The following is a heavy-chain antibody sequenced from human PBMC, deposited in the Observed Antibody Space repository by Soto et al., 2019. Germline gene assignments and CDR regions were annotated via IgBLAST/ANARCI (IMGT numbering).Heavy chain of an antibody. Sequence: GGSLRLSCPATGFTFSTCAMNWVRQAPGKGLEWVSTISGSGSTTYYADSVKGRFTISRDNFKNTLYLQMNSLRVEDTAVYYCAKDRPTSYGSGYPLGDFGASGQGTLDT. CDR2: ISGSGSTT. CDR3: AKDRPTSYGSGYPLGDFGA. D-gene: IGHD3-22*01. CDR1: GFTFSTCA. J-gene: IGHJ4*02. V-gene: IGHV3-23*01.